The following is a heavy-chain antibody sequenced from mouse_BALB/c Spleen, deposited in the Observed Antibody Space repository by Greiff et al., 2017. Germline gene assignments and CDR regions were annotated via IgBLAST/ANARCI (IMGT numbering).Heavy chain of an antibody. J-gene: IGHJ4*01. CDR3: VRHGYYAMDY. CDR1: GFTFNTYA. CDR2: IRSKSNNYAT. Sequence: EVQRVESGGGLVQPKGSLKLSCAASGFTFNTYAMNWVRQAPGKGLEWVARIRSKSNNYATYYADSVKDRFTISRDDSQSMLYLQMNNLKTEDTAMYYCVRHGYYAMDYWGQGTSGTVSS. V-gene: IGHV10-1*02.